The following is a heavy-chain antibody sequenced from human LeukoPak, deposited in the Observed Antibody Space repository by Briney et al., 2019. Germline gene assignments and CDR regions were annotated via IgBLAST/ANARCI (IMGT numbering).Heavy chain of an antibody. Sequence: PGGSLRLSCAASGFISSNYGMHWVRQAPGKGLEWVAGIWHDGSNKFFGASVKGRSTISRDNSKNTVYLQINSLRAEDTAVYHCARISYDSLTGPFDYWGQGTLVTVSS. V-gene: IGHV3-33*01. CDR3: ARISYDSLTGPFDY. D-gene: IGHD3-9*01. J-gene: IGHJ4*02. CDR1: GFISSNYG. CDR2: IWHDGSNK.